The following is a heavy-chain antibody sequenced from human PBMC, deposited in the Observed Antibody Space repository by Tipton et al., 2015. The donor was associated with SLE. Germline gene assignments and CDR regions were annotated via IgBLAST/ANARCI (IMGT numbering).Heavy chain of an antibody. CDR1: GFTFSSYA. CDR3: AKLDSSGWYFQH. V-gene: IGHV3-23*03. D-gene: IGHD3-22*01. Sequence: SLRLSCAASGFTFSSYAMTWVRQAPGKGLEWVSVIYSGGRTDYSDSVKGRFTISRDNYKNTLSLQTNNLRAEDTAVYHYAKLDSSGWYFQHWGQGTLVSVSS. CDR2: IYSGGRT. J-gene: IGHJ1*01.